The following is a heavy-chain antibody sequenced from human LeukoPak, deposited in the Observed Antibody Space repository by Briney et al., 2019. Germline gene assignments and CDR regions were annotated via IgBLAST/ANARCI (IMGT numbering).Heavy chain of an antibody. CDR2: IIPIFGTA. J-gene: IGHJ6*03. CDR1: GGTFTSYA. V-gene: IGHV1-69*05. D-gene: IGHD6-6*01. Sequence: GASVTVCCNAAGGTFTSYAISWVRQAPGQGHELMGGIIPIFGTANYAQKFQGRVTITTDESTSTAYMELSSLRSEDTAVYYCARGSGPSSSYNYYMDVWGKGTTVTVSS. CDR3: ARGSGPSSSYNYYMDV.